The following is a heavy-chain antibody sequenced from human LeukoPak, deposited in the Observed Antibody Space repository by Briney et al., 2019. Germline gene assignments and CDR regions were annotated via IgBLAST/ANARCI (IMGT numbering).Heavy chain of an antibody. CDR3: ARHRAAAGVHNWFDP. D-gene: IGHD6-13*01. V-gene: IGHV4-4*07. CDR2: IYTSGST. J-gene: IGHJ5*02. Sequence: SETLSLTCTVSGGSISSYYWSWIRQPAGKGLEWIGRIYTSGSTNYNPSLKSRVTISVDTSKNQFSLKLSSVTAADTAVYYCARHRAAAGVHNWFDPWGQGILVTVSS. CDR1: GGSISSYY.